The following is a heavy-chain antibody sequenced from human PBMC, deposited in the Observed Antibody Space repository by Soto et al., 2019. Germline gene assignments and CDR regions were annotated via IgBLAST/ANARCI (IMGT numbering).Heavy chain of an antibody. CDR1: GYSFTSYW. CDR3: ARHEKEYYDFWSGYYTRKGWFDP. CDR2: IYPGDSDT. V-gene: IGHV5-51*01. J-gene: IGHJ5*02. D-gene: IGHD3-3*01. Sequence: PGESLKISCKGSGYSFTSYWIGWVRQMPGKGLEWMGIIYPGDSDTRYSPSFQGQVTISADKSISTAYLQWSSLKASDTAMYYCARHEKEYYDFWSGYYTRKGWFDPWGQGTLVTVSS.